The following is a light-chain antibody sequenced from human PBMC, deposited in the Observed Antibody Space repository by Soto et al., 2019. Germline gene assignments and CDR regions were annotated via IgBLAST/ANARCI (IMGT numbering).Light chain of an antibody. CDR3: QSYDSSLRVV. V-gene: IGLV1-40*01. CDR1: SSNIGAGCD. J-gene: IGLJ2*01. CDR2: ANS. Sequence: QSVLTQPPSVSGAPGQRVTISCTGSSSNIGAGCDVHWYQQLPGTAPKLLTYANSNRPSGVPDRFSGSKSGTSASMAITGLQAEDEGDYHCQSYDSSLRVVFGGGTKGTVL.